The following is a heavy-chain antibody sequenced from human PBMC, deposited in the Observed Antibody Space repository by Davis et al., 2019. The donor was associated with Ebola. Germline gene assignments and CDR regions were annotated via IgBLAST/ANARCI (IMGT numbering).Heavy chain of an antibody. Sequence: GESLKISCAASEFTFSSYGMHWVRQAPGKGLEWVAVIWYDGGNKFYADSVKGRFTISRDDSKNTLSLQMNNLRVEDTAVYYCARDACGTSNCLDYYYYAMDVWGQGTAVTVSS. V-gene: IGHV3-33*01. J-gene: IGHJ6*02. D-gene: IGHD3-3*02. CDR2: IWYDGGNK. CDR3: ARDACGTSNCLDYYYYAMDV. CDR1: EFTFSSYG.